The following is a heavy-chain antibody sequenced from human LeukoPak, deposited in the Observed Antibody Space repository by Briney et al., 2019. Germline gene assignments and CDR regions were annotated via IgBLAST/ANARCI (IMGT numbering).Heavy chain of an antibody. V-gene: IGHV4-31*03. CDR2: IYYSGST. J-gene: IGHJ4*02. Sequence: SETLSLTCTVSGGSISSGGYYWSWIRRHPGKGLEWIGYIYYSGSTYYNPSLKSRVTISVDTSKNQFSLKLSSVTAADTAVYYCARRGRAAAGNLDYWGQGTLVTVSS. CDR1: GGSISSGGYY. CDR3: ARRGRAAAGNLDY. D-gene: IGHD6-13*01.